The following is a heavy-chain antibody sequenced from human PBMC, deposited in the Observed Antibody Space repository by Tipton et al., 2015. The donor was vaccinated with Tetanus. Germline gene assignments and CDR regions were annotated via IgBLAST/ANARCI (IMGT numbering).Heavy chain of an antibody. D-gene: IGHD2-21*01. V-gene: IGHV4-34*01. Sequence: TLSLTCAVYGGSLSRYYWTWIRQPPGKGLEWIGEVDDSGSTNYSPSLKSRVTISLDTSKNRFSLKLTSVTAADAAVYYCARLTGHSMDVVDYYYFGMDVWGQGTKVTVSS. CDR3: ARLTGHSMDVVDYYYFGMDV. CDR1: GGSLSRYY. J-gene: IGHJ6*02. CDR2: VDDSGST.